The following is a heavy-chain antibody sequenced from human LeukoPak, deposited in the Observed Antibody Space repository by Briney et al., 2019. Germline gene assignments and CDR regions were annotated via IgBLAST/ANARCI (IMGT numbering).Heavy chain of an antibody. CDR2: IRYDGSNK. D-gene: IGHD3-3*01. CDR3: ARAPARDFWIGYYIDL. Sequence: GGSLRLSCAASGFTFSSYGMHWVRQAPGKGLEWVAFIRYDGSNKYYADSVKGRFTISRDNSKNTLYLQMNSLRAEDTAVYYCARAPARDFWIGYYIDLWGQGTLVTVSS. CDR1: GFTFSSYG. J-gene: IGHJ5*02. V-gene: IGHV3-30*02.